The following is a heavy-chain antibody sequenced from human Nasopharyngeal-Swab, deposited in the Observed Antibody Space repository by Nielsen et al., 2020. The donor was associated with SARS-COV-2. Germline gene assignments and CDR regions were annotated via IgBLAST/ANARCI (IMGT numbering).Heavy chain of an antibody. Sequence: WVRQAPGQGLEWMGGFDPEDGETIYAQKFQGRVTMTEDTSTDTAYMELSSLRSEDTAVYYCATIFYSSSIYFDYWGQGTLVTVFS. J-gene: IGHJ4*02. CDR3: ATIFYSSSIYFDY. V-gene: IGHV1-24*01. CDR2: FDPEDGET. D-gene: IGHD6-6*01.